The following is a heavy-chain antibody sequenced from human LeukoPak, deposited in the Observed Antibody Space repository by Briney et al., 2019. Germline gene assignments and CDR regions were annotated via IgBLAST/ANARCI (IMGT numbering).Heavy chain of an antibody. J-gene: IGHJ6*02. D-gene: IGHD6-19*01. Sequence: GGSLRLSCPASGFTFSSYSMNWVRQAPGKGLEWVSYISSSSSTIYYADSVKGRFTISRDNAKNSLYLQMNSLRAEDTAVYYCARDLSEPHWYSSGWSLDVWGQGTTVTVSS. CDR3: ARDLSEPHWYSSGWSLDV. CDR2: ISSSSSTI. CDR1: GFTFSSYS. V-gene: IGHV3-48*04.